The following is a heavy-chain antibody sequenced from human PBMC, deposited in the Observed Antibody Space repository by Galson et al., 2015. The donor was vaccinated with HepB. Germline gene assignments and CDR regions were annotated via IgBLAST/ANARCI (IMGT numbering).Heavy chain of an antibody. CDR2: ISGSGGST. CDR3: AKEKEDDLAYCGGDCYPVS. CDR1: GFTFSSYA. J-gene: IGHJ3*01. D-gene: IGHD2-21*02. V-gene: IGHV3-23*01. Sequence: SLRLSCAASGFTFSSYAMSWVRQAPGKGLEWVSAISGSGGSTYYADSVKGRFTISRDNSKNTLYLQMNSLRAEDTAVYYCAKEKEDDLAYCGGDCYPVSWGQGTMVTVSS.